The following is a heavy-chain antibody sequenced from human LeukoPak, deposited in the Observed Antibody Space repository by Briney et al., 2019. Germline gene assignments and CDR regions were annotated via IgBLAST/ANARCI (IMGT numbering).Heavy chain of an antibody. CDR3: AKATYGSFDY. CDR2: ISSSGSTI. V-gene: IGHV3-48*03. D-gene: IGHD3-10*01. J-gene: IGHJ4*02. CDR1: GFTFSSYE. Sequence: GGSLRLSCAASGFTFSSYEMNWVRQAPGKGLEWVSYISSSGSTIYYADSVKGRFTISRDNAKNSLYLQMNSLRAEDTAIYYCAKATYGSFDYWGQGALVTVSS.